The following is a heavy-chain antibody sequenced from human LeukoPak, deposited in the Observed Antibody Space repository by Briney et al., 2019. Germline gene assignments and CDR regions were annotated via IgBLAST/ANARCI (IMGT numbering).Heavy chain of an antibody. V-gene: IGHV3-30*02. CDR1: GFTFSSYG. CDR3: AKDDESGSYFFDY. J-gene: IGHJ4*02. D-gene: IGHD1-26*01. CDR2: IWYGGSNK. Sequence: GGSPRLSCAASGFTFSSYGMHWVRQAPGKGLEWVAVIWYGGSNKYYADSVKGRFTISRDNSKNTLYLQMNSLRAEDTAVYYCAKDDESGSYFFDYWGQGTLVTVSS.